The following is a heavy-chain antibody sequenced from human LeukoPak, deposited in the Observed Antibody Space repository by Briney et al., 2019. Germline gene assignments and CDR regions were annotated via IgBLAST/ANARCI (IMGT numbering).Heavy chain of an antibody. CDR3: ARGALGSYYNFDY. D-gene: IGHD1-26*01. J-gene: IGHJ4*02. Sequence: SETLSLTCGVSDDSITMYYWTWIRQPPGKGLEWIGYVDHTGSTNFNPSLNGRVSISRDTTKNLFSLRLRSVTAADTAVYYCARGALGSYYNFDYWGQGTLVTVSS. V-gene: IGHV4-59*01. CDR2: VDHTGST. CDR1: DDSITMYY.